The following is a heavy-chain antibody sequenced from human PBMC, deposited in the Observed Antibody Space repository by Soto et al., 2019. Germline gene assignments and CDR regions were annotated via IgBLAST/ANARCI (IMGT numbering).Heavy chain of an antibody. J-gene: IGHJ5*02. D-gene: IGHD3-16*02. V-gene: IGHV3-11*06. CDR2: ISSSSSYT. CDR1: GFTFSDYY. Sequence: QVQLVESGGGLVKPGGSLRLSCAASGFTFSDYYMSWIRQAPGKGLEWVSYISSSSSYTNYAASVKGRCTISRDNAKNSLYLQMTSLRAEDTAVYYCARDLTNYDYVWGSYRSNNWFDPWGQGTLVTVSS. CDR3: ARDLTNYDYVWGSYRSNNWFDP.